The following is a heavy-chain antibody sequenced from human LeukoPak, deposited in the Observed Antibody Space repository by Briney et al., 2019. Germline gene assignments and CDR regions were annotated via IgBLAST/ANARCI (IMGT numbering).Heavy chain of an antibody. CDR1: GFTFSDSW. CDR3: ATYTNWVAGDV. V-gene: IGHV3-7*01. J-gene: IGHJ6*02. CDR2: IKNDGSER. D-gene: IGHD7-27*01. Sequence: GGSLRLSCVASGFTFSDSWMSWVRQAPGKGLEWVADIKNDGSEREYVDSVKGRFTISRDNARNPLYLQMDSLRAEDTAVYYCATYTNWVAGDVWGQGTTVSV.